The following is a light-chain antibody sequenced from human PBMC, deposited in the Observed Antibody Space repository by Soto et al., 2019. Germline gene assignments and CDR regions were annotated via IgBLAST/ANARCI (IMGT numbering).Light chain of an antibody. CDR3: QQYYSFWT. V-gene: IGKV1-5*02. Sequence: DIQMTQSPSTLSASLGDRVTIICRASRSVDKWLAWYQQKSGKAPKLLIYEASHLQIGVPSRFGGSWSGTEFTLTINNLQPEDVATYYCQQYYSFWTFGQGTTVEV. CDR1: RSVDKW. CDR2: EAS. J-gene: IGKJ1*01.